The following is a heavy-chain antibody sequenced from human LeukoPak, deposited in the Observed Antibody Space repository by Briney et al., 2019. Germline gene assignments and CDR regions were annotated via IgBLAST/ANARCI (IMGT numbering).Heavy chain of an antibody. V-gene: IGHV4-59*01. D-gene: IGHD6-13*01. CDR3: ARGVHIAAAQYGY. J-gene: IGHJ4*02. Sequence: SETLSLTCTVSGGSISSYYWSWIRQPPGKGLEWIGYIYYSGTTNYNPSLKSRVTISVDTSKNQFSLKLSSVTAADTAVYYCARGVHIAAAQYGYWGQGTLVTVSS. CDR2: IYYSGTT. CDR1: GGSISSYY.